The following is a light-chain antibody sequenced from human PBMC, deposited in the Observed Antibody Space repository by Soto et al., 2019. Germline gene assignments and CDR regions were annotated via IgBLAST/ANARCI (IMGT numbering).Light chain of an antibody. J-gene: IGKJ4*01. CDR1: QGISNY. CDR2: AAS. V-gene: IGKV1-27*01. Sequence: DVQMTQAPSSLSASVGDRVTITCRASQGISNYLAWYQQKPGKVPKLLIYAASILKSGVPSRFSGSGSGTDFTLTISSLQPEDVAPYYCQKYNSAPRTFGGGTKVEIK. CDR3: QKYNSAPRT.